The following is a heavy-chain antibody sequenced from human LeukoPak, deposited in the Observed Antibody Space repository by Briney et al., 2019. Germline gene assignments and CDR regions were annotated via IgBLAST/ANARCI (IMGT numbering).Heavy chain of an antibody. Sequence: GGSLRLSCAASGLTIRGYWMHWVRQAPGKGLRWVARVTGDGSGATYADFAEGRFTVSRDNDDDKVYLQLNSLTAEDTAVYYCARFALTTAGDYWGQGALVTVSS. V-gene: IGHV3-74*01. CDR2: VTGDGSGA. J-gene: IGHJ4*02. D-gene: IGHD2-21*02. CDR1: GLTIRGYW. CDR3: ARFALTTAGDY.